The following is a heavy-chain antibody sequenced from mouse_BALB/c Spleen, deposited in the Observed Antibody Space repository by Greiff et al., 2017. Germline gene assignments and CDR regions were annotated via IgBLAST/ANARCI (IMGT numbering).Heavy chain of an antibody. V-gene: IGHV1-7*01. CDR1: GYTFTSYW. CDR2: INPSTGYT. CDR3: ARDYGSSSDY. Sequence: LEESGAELAKPGASVKMSCKASGYTFTSYWMHWVKQRPGQGLEWIGYINPSTGYTEYNQKFKDKATLTADKSSSTAYMQLSSLTSEDSAVYYCARDYGSSSDYWGQGTTLTVSS. D-gene: IGHD1-1*01. J-gene: IGHJ2*01.